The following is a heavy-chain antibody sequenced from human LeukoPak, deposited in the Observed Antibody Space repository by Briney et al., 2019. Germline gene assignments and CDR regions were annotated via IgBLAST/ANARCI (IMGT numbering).Heavy chain of an antibody. CDR3: ARESEALDI. CDR1: GFTFSNYA. V-gene: IGHV3-30*04. CDR2: ITYDGSDK. J-gene: IGHJ3*02. Sequence: GGSLRLSRVVSGFTFSNYAMHWVRQAPGKGLEWVAVITYDGSDKYYADTVKGRFTISRDNSKNTLYLQMNSLRAEDTAVYYCARESEALDIWGQGTMVTVSS.